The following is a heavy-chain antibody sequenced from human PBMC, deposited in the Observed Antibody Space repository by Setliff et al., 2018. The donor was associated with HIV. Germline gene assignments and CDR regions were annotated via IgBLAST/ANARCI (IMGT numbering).Heavy chain of an antibody. CDR2: LYDTGRT. Sequence: SETLSLTCSVSGGSVIKDNFYWGWIRQAPTKGLEWIGTLYDTGRTYYNPPLKSRVSIFVDTTKNEFSLNLRSVTAADTAVYFCVNSGYDGDYYYYYMDVWGKGTTVT. V-gene: IGHV4-39*01. CDR1: GGSVIKDNFY. CDR3: VNSGYDGDYYYYYMDV. D-gene: IGHD5-12*01. J-gene: IGHJ6*03.